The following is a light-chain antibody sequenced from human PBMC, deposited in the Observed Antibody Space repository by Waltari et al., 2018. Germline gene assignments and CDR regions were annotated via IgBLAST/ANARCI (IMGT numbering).Light chain of an antibody. V-gene: IGLV2-23*01. CDR3: CSYAGSRTYV. CDR2: EGT. CDR1: SSDVATYNR. J-gene: IGLJ1*01. Sequence: HSALTQPASVSGSPGQSITFSCTATSSDVATYNRVSWYQQYPDKAPKLIIYEGTKRPSGISDRFSGSRSGNTASLTISGLQAEDEADYYCCSYAGSRTYVFGTGTKVTVL.